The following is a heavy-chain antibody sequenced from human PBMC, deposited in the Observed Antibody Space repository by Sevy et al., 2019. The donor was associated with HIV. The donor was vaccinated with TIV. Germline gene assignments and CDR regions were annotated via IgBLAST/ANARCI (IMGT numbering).Heavy chain of an antibody. CDR1: GFTFSNYE. CDR2: ITSSGSSI. J-gene: IGHJ5*02. V-gene: IGHV3-48*03. D-gene: IGHD3-22*01. CDR3: ARNGGADDTGFDP. Sequence: GGSLRLSCAASGFTFSNYEMNWVRQAPGKGLEWVSHITSSGSSIYYADSVKGRFTISRDNAKNSLYLQMNSLRVEDTAVYYCARNGGADDTGFDPRGQGTLVTVSS.